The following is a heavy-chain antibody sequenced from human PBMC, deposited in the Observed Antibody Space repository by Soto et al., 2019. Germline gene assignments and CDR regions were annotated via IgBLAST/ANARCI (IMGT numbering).Heavy chain of an antibody. J-gene: IGHJ4*02. V-gene: IGHV4-59*01. D-gene: IGHD4-17*01. CDR3: ARLVRDYGDYGAFDF. CDR1: GDSISSNY. CDR2: IYYSGRT. Sequence: QVQLQESGPGLVKTSETLSLTCAVSGDSISSNYWSWIRQPPGKGLEWIGYIYYSGRTKYNPYLKSRLTISVDTSDNQFSLRLSSVTAADTAVYYCARLVRDYGDYGAFDFWGQGTRVTVSS.